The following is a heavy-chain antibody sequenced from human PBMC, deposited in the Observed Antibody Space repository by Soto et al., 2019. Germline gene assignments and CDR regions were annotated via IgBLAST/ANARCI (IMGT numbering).Heavy chain of an antibody. D-gene: IGHD6-6*01. J-gene: IGHJ6*03. CDR2: ISSNGVGT. V-gene: IGHV3-64*01. Sequence: QSGGSLRLCCAASGFTLSGYAMDWVRQAPGKGLEYVSGISSNGVGTYYANSVQGRFTISRVNSKNTVYLQMGSLRPEDMAVYYCARRARPDFYYMDVWGKGTKFTVFS. CDR3: ARRARPDFYYMDV. CDR1: GFTLSGYA.